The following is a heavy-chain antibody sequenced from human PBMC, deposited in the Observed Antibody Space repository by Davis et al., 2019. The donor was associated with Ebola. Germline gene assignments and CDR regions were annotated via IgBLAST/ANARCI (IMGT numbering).Heavy chain of an antibody. D-gene: IGHD6-6*01. V-gene: IGHV3-7*01. Sequence: PGGSLRLSCAASGFTFSSYWMTWVRQAPHKGLEWVANIKQDASEKYYVDSVKGRFTISRDTAKNSLYLQMNSLRVEDTAVFYCARGSDSSSLDYWGQGTLVTVSS. CDR1: GFTFSSYW. J-gene: IGHJ4*02. CDR2: IKQDASEK. CDR3: ARGSDSSSLDY.